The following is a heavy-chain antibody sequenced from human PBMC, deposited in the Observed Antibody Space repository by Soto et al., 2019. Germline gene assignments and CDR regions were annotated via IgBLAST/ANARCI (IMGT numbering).Heavy chain of an antibody. Sequence: GGSLRLSCAASGFICSSYDMSWVRQAPGKGLEWVSTILVGGSTHYEDSVKGRFTISRDRSKNTLYLQMNSLTAGDTAVYYCAKATATGGGAFDICGQGAMVTVSS. J-gene: IGHJ3*02. CDR3: AKATATGGGAFDI. CDR1: GFICSSYD. V-gene: IGHV3-23*01. D-gene: IGHD2-8*02. CDR2: ILVGGST.